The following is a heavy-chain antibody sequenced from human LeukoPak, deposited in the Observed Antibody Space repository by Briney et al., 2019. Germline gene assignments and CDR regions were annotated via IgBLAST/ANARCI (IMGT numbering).Heavy chain of an antibody. D-gene: IGHD3-3*01. J-gene: IGHJ6*02. CDR2: IWYDGSNK. Sequence: PGGSLRLSCAASGFTFSSYGMHWVRRAPGKGLEWVAVIWYDGSNKYYADSVKGRFTISRDNSKNTLYLQMNSLRAEDTAVYYCARDGYDFWSGYRPESYYYYGMDVWGQGTTVTVSS. CDR3: ARDGYDFWSGYRPESYYYYGMDV. CDR1: GFTFSSYG. V-gene: IGHV3-33*01.